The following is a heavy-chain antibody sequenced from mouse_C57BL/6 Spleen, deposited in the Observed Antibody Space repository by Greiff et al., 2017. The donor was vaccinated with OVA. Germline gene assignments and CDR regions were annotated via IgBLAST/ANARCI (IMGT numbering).Heavy chain of an antibody. CDR3: ARRDYGSSYAMDY. V-gene: IGHV8-12*01. J-gene: IGHJ4*01. Sequence: QVTLKECGPGILQSSQTLSLTCSFSGFSLSTSGMGVSWIRQPSGKGLEWLAHIYWDDDKRYNPSLKSRLTISKDTSRNQVFLKITSVDTADTATYYCARRDYGSSYAMDYWGQGTSVTVSS. CDR1: GFSLSTSGMG. D-gene: IGHD1-1*01. CDR2: IYWDDDK.